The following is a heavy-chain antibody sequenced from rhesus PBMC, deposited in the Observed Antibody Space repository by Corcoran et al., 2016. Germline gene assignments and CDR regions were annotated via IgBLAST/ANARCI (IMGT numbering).Heavy chain of an antibody. D-gene: IGHD2-21*01. Sequence: QLQLQESGPGLVTPSETLSLTCAVSGYSISSGYGWSWIRQPPGKGLEWVGHISGSSGSTYYNPSLRSPVTISTDTSNNQCSLQLGSVTAADTAVYYCARGVVNFNWYFDLWGPGTPITISS. V-gene: IGHV4-127*01. CDR2: ISGSSGST. CDR1: GYSISSGYG. CDR3: ARGVVNFNWYFDL. J-gene: IGHJ2*01.